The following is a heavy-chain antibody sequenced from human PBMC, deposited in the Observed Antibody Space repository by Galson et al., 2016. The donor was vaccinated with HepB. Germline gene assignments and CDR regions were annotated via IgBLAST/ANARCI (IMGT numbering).Heavy chain of an antibody. V-gene: IGHV6-1*01. CDR3: ATEKHGDYGIKY. CDR2: TSYRSEWYK. J-gene: IGHJ4*02. Sequence: CAISGDSVSGHIWNWIRQSPSRGLAWLGRTSYRSEWYKDYAVSVKGRITINADASKNQFSMQLNSVIPEDTAVYYCATEKHGDYGIKYWGQGTLVTVSS. CDR1: GDSVSGHI. D-gene: IGHD4-17*01.